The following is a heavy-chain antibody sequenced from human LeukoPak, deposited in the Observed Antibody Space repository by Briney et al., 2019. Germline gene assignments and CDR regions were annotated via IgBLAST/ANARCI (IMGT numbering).Heavy chain of an antibody. CDR3: ARDRHGDYGYYYYYMDV. V-gene: IGHV4-38-2*02. Sequence: PSETLSLTCTVSGYSISSGYYWGWIRQPPGKGLEWIGSIYHSGSTYYNPSLKSRVTISVDTSKNQFSLKLSSVTAADTAVYYCARDRHGDYGYYYYYMDVWGKGTTVTVSS. CDR1: GYSISSGYY. J-gene: IGHJ6*03. CDR2: IYHSGST. D-gene: IGHD4-17*01.